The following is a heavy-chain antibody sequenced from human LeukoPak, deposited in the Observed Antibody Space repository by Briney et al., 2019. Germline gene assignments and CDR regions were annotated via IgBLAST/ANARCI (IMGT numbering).Heavy chain of an antibody. D-gene: IGHD3-9*01. J-gene: IGHJ4*02. CDR3: ARERPSYYDILTGYYPRSLPYYFDY. CDR1: GGSFSGYY. Sequence: SETLSLTCAVYGGSFSGYYWSWIRQPPGKGLEWIGEINHSGSTNYNPSLKSRVTISVDTSKNQFSLKLSSVTAADTAVYYCARERPSYYDILTGYYPRSLPYYFDYWGQGTLVTVPS. V-gene: IGHV4-34*01. CDR2: INHSGST.